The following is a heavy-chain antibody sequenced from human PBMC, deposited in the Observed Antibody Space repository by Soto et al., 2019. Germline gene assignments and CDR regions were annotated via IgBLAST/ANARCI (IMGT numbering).Heavy chain of an antibody. CDR1: GGSFSGYY. CDR3: ARGTIVVVPAAIYYYYMDV. CDR2: INHSGST. D-gene: IGHD2-2*01. J-gene: IGHJ6*03. V-gene: IGHV4-34*01. Sequence: QVQLQQWGAGLSKPSETLSLTCAVYGGSFSGYYWSWIRQPPGKGLEWIGEINHSGSTNYNPSLKSRVTISVDTSKNQFSLKLSSVTAADTAVYYCARGTIVVVPAAIYYYYMDVWGKGTTVTVSS.